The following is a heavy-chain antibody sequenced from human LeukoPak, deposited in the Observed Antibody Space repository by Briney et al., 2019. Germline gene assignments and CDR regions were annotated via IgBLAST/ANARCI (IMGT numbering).Heavy chain of an antibody. CDR2: ISNSSSYI. V-gene: IGHV3-21*01. CDR1: GFTFSSYS. J-gene: IGHJ6*03. CDR3: ASSPAPYGYYYYMDV. D-gene: IGHD3-10*01. Sequence: GGSLTLSCAASGFTFSSYSLNWLRQAPGKGLEWVSSISNSSSYIYYPDSVKGRFTISRDNAKNSMYLQMSSLRAEETAVYYCASSPAPYGYYYYMDVWGKGTTVTVSS.